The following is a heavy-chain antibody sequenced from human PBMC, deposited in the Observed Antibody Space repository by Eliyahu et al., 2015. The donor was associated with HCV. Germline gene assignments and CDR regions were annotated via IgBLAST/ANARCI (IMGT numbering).Heavy chain of an antibody. V-gene: IGHV3-7*01. Sequence: EVQLVESGGGLVQPGGSLRLSCAASGFPFSSYWMSWVRQAPGKGLEWVANIKQDGSEKYYVDSVKGRFTISRDNAKNSLYLQMNSLRAEDTAVYYCATYGSGSYYNHDYWGQGTLVTVSS. CDR1: GFPFSSYW. D-gene: IGHD3-10*01. J-gene: IGHJ4*02. CDR3: ATYGSGSYYNHDY. CDR2: IKQDGSEK.